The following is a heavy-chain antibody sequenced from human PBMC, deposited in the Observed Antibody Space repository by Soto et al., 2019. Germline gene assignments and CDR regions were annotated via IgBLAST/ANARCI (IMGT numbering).Heavy chain of an antibody. D-gene: IGHD3-9*01. CDR3: VLGGLETGYYRDMDY. J-gene: IGHJ4*02. CDR2: ISAYNGDT. V-gene: IGHV1-18*04. Sequence: SVKVSCKASGYTFKNYGINWVRQAPGRGLEWVAWISAYNGDTSYAQHLQGRVTVTTETLTNTAYMELRSLRPDDTAVYFCVLGGLETGYYRDMDYWGQGTLVTVSS. CDR1: GYTFKNYG.